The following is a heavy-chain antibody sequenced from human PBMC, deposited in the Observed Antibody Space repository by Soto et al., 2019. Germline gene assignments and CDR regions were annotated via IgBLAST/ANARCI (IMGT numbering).Heavy chain of an antibody. CDR2: INSDGSGT. V-gene: IGHV3-74*01. CDR1: GFTFSSYW. CDR3: ARERGNWNSEVYFDY. J-gene: IGHJ4*02. D-gene: IGHD1-1*01. Sequence: PGGSLRLSCAASGFTFSSYWMHWVRQAPGKGLVWVSRINSDGSGTSYADSVKGRFTISRDNAKNTLYLQMNSLRAEDTAVYYCARERGNWNSEVYFDYWGQGSQVTVS.